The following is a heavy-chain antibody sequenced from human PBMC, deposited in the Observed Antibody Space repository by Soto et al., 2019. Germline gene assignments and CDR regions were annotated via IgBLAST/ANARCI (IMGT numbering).Heavy chain of an antibody. J-gene: IGHJ4*02. CDR2: IWYDGSNK. Sequence: QVQLVESGGGVVQPGRSLRLSCAASGFTFSSYGMHWVRQAPGKGLEWVAVIWYDGSNKYYADSVKGRFTISRDNSKNTLYLQMNSLRADDTAVYYCARMEYYYDSSGYLYYWGQGTLVTVSS. D-gene: IGHD3-22*01. CDR1: GFTFSSYG. V-gene: IGHV3-33*01. CDR3: ARMEYYYDSSGYLYY.